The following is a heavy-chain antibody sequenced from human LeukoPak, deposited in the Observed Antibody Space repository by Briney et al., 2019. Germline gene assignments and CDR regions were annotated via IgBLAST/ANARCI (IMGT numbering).Heavy chain of an antibody. CDR3: ARGTDCNVLYYYYMDV. Sequence: PSETLSLTCAVYGGSFSGYYWSWIRQPPGKWLEWIGEINHSGSTNYNPSLKSRVTISVDTSKNQFSLKLSSVTAADTAVYYCARGTDCNVLYYYYMDVWGKGTTVTVSS. V-gene: IGHV4-34*01. CDR2: INHSGST. D-gene: IGHD2-21*02. CDR1: GGSFSGYY. J-gene: IGHJ6*03.